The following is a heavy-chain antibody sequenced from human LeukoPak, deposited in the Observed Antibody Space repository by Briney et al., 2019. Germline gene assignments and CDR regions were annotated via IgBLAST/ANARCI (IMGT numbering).Heavy chain of an antibody. CDR2: IRYDGSNK. J-gene: IGHJ4*02. CDR1: GFTFSSYG. Sequence: PGGTLRLSCAASGFTFSSYGMHWVRQAPGKGLEWVAFIRYDGSNKYYADSVKGRFTISRDNSKNTLYLQMNSLRAEDTAVYYCAKPYSSSSTYYFDYWGQGTLVTVSS. CDR3: AKPYSSSSTYYFDY. V-gene: IGHV3-30*02. D-gene: IGHD6-13*01.